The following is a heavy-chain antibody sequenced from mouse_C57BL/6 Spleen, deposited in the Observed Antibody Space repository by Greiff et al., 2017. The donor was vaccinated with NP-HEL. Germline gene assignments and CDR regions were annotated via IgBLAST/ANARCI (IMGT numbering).Heavy chain of an antibody. D-gene: IGHD3-2*02. J-gene: IGHJ2*01. CDR1: GYAFTNYL. V-gene: IGHV1-54*01. CDR3: ARGRTAQAPDY. Sequence: VKVVESGAELVRPGTSVKVSCKASGYAFTNYLIEWVKQRPGQGLEWIGVINPGSGGTNYNEKFKGKATLTADKSSSTAYMQLSSLTSEDSAVYFCARGRTAQAPDYWGQGTTLTVSS. CDR2: INPGSGGT.